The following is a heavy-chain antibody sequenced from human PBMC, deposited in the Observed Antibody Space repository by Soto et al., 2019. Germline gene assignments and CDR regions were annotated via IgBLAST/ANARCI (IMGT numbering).Heavy chain of an antibody. V-gene: IGHV5-51*01. CDR3: ARPANTVADHFDL. CDR2: IYPSDSDT. Sequence: GESLKISCQVSGYTFTIYWIGCFLQMPGKGLEWMGIIYPSDSDTRYSPSFQGQVTISADQSINTAYLQWDSLKASDTAIYYCARPANTVADHFDLWGQGTPVTVSS. J-gene: IGHJ4*02. CDR1: GYTFTIYW. D-gene: IGHD4-17*01.